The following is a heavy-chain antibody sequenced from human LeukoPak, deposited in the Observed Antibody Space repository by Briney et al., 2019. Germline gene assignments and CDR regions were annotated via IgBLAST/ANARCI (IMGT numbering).Heavy chain of an antibody. Sequence: GGSLRLSCAASGFTFSSYWMNWARQAPGKGLEWVASINHNGNVNYYVDSVKGRFTISRDNAKNSLYLQTSNLRAEDTAVYFCARGGGLDVWGQGATVTVSS. CDR2: INHNGNVN. J-gene: IGHJ6*02. V-gene: IGHV3-7*03. CDR1: GFTFSSYW. D-gene: IGHD3-16*01. CDR3: ARGGGLDV.